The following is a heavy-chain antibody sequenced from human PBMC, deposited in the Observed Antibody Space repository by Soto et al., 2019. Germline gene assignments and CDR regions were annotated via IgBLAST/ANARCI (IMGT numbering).Heavy chain of an antibody. CDR1: GYTLSEVS. CDR3: SIAENCNGPTCYSGHNWFDP. V-gene: IGHV1-24*01. J-gene: IGHJ5*02. CDR2: FDPDVGET. D-gene: IGHD2-15*01. Sequence: QVQLLQSGAEVKKPGASVKVSCKVSGYTLSEVSMHWVRQAPGKGLEWMGGFDPDVGETMYAQKFKGRVTMTEDTSTYTVYMDLNNLSSDDTAVYFCSIAENCNGPTCYSGHNWFDPWGQGTLVIVSS.